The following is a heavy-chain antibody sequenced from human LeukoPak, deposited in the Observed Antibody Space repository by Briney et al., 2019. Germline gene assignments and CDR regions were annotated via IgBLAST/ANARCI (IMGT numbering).Heavy chain of an antibody. D-gene: IGHD2-2*02. J-gene: IGHJ4*02. CDR3: ARDLEAIVVVPAAIAFDY. V-gene: IGHV3-11*06. CDR2: ISSSSSYT. CDR1: GFTFSDYY. Sequence: GGSLRLSCAASGFTFSDYYMSWIRQAPGKGLEWVSYISSSSSYTNYADSVKGRFTISRDNAKNSLYLQMNGLRAEDTAVYYCARDLEAIVVVPAAIAFDYWGQGTLVTVSS.